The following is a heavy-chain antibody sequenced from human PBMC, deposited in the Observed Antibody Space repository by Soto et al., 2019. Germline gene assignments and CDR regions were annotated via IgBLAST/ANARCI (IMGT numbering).Heavy chain of an antibody. CDR1: GGTFSSYA. CDR2: IIPIFGTA. J-gene: IGHJ4*02. Sequence: SVKVSCKASGGTFSSYAISWVRQAPGQGLEWMGGIIPIFGTANYAQKFQGRVTITADKSTSTAYMELSSLRSEDTAVYYCARDQGIYYDSSGYYRHWGQGTLVTVSS. D-gene: IGHD3-22*01. CDR3: ARDQGIYYDSSGYYRH. V-gene: IGHV1-69*06.